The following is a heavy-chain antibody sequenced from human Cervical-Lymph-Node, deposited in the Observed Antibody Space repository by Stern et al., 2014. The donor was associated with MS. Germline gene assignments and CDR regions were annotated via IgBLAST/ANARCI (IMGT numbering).Heavy chain of an antibody. Sequence: QVQLVESGPGLVKPSKTLSLTCTVSGGSISSSGYYWSWIRQPADKGLEWIGRIHDSGSTYYNPSPKSRVTISMDTATNQFSLKLPFVTAADTAVYYCATTRWDLFTWNWFDPWGQGTLVTVSS. D-gene: IGHD1-26*01. J-gene: IGHJ5*02. CDR1: GGSISSSGYY. CDR3: ATTRWDLFTWNWFDP. V-gene: IGHV4-61*02. CDR2: IHDSGST.